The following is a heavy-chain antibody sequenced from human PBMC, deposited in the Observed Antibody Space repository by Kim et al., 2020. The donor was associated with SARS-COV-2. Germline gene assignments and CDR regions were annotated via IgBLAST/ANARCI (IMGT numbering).Heavy chain of an antibody. CDR1: GGSIRSPSYY. V-gene: IGHV4-39*01. CDR3: ALQPYKYHSRSYSSPFDN. D-gene: IGHD3-22*01. Sequence: SETLSLTCTVSGGSIRSPSYYWGWIRQPPGKGLEWIGTIFYSGTTYYNPSLRSRITMTVDTSKNQFSLKLRSVTAADTAVYYCALQPYKYHSRSYSSPFDNWGQGALVTVSS. J-gene: IGHJ4*02. CDR2: IFYSGTT.